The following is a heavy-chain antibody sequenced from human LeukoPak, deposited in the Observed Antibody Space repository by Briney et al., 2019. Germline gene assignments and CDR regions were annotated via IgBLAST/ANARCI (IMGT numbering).Heavy chain of an antibody. CDR2: IFYSGST. CDR1: GDSVTSSGYY. V-gene: IGHV4-39*07. J-gene: IGHJ6*02. CDR3: ARGGHTMVRGVIAYGMDV. Sequence: SETLSLTCTVSGDSVTSSGYYRGWIRQPPGKGPKWVASIFYSGSTYYNPSLKSRVTISVDTSKNQFSLKLSSVTAADTAVYYCARGGHTMVRGVIAYGMDVWGQGTTVTVSS. D-gene: IGHD3-10*01.